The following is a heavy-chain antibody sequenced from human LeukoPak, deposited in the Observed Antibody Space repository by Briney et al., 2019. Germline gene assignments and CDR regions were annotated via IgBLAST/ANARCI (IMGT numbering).Heavy chain of an antibody. CDR1: GFTFSTYA. CDR3: AKDLYTVPGACDK. Sequence: GGSLRLSCAASGFTFSTYAVSWVRQAPGKGLAWVSGISVKSNRTYYADSVEGRFTISTDISKNTLYLQMNSLSAEDTAIYYCAKDLYTVPGACDKWGQGTQVTVSS. CDR2: ISVKSNRT. V-gene: IGHV3-23*01. D-gene: IGHD6-19*01. J-gene: IGHJ4*02.